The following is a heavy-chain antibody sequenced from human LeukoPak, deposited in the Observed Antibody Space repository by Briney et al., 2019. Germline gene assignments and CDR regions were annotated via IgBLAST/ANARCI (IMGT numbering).Heavy chain of an antibody. CDR3: ATGYYGSGSYSENDY. Sequence: GASVKVSCKVSGYTLTELSVHWVRQAPGIGLELMGGFDPEDGETIYAQTFQGRVTMTEDTSTDTAYMELSSLRSEDTAVYYCATGYYGSGSYSENDYWGQGTLVTVSS. J-gene: IGHJ4*02. V-gene: IGHV1-24*01. CDR1: GYTLTELS. D-gene: IGHD3-10*01. CDR2: FDPEDGET.